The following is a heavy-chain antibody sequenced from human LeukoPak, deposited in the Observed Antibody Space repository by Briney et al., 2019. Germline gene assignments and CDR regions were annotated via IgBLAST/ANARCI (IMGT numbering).Heavy chain of an antibody. Sequence: TPSETLSLTCTVSGGSISSYYWSWIRQPPGKGLEWIGYIYYSGSTNYNPSLKSRVTISVDTSKNQFSLKLSSVTAADTAVYYCARGIDLTGYPFDAFDIWGQGTMVTVSS. J-gene: IGHJ3*02. D-gene: IGHD3-9*01. V-gene: IGHV4-59*01. CDR2: IYYSGST. CDR3: ARGIDLTGYPFDAFDI. CDR1: GGSISSYY.